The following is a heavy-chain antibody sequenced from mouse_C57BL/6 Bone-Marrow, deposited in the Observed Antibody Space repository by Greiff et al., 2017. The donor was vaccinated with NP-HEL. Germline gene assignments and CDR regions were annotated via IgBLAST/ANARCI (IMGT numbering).Heavy chain of an antibody. Sequence: DVLLVESGPGLVKPSQSLSLTCSVTGYSITSGYYWHWIRHFPGNKLEWMGYISYDGSTNYNPSLKNRISITRDTSKNQFFLMLNSVTTEDTATYYRARVYDHWGQGTTLTVSS. V-gene: IGHV3-6*01. CDR2: ISYDGST. CDR3: ARVYDH. D-gene: IGHD1-1*01. J-gene: IGHJ2*01. CDR1: GYSITSGYY.